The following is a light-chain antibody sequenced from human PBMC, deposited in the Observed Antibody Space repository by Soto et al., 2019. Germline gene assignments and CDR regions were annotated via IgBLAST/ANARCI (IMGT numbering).Light chain of an antibody. CDR3: QQYYGTPRT. CDR2: WAS. V-gene: IGKV4-1*01. CDR1: QSVLYSSKNKNY. J-gene: IGKJ1*01. Sequence: DIVLTQSPDSLAVSLGERATINCKSSQSVLYSSKNKNYLAWYQQKPGQPPKLLIYWASTRESGVPDRFSGSGSGTDFTLTIIGLRAEDLAFYYCQQYYGTPRTFGKVTKVDIK.